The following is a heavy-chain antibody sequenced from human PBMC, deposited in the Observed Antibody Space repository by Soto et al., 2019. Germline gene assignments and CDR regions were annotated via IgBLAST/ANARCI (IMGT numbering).Heavy chain of an antibody. Sequence: GGPLRLPWTAAGFTFRAHGMHWVRQVPGQGLEWVSLIDDGGRTNYADSVKGRFTISRDNSKNTMFLQMNSLRAEDTAIYYCATDPYSRIAGLWGQGILVTVSS. V-gene: IGHV3-66*01. J-gene: IGHJ4*02. CDR3: ATDPYSRIAGL. CDR1: GFTFRAHG. CDR2: IDDGGRT. D-gene: IGHD6-13*01.